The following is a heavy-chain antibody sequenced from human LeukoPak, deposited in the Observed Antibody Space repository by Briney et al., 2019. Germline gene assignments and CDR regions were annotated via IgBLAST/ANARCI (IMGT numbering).Heavy chain of an antibody. CDR1: GFTFSSYW. V-gene: IGHV3-7*01. Sequence: GGSLRLSCAASGFTFSSYWMSWVRQAPGKGLEWVANIKQDGSEKYYVDSVKGRFTISRDNAKNSLYLQMNSLRAEDTAVYYCARVSTPTYSIIYYYYYMDVWGKGTTVTVSS. CDR2: IKQDGSEK. CDR3: ARVSTPTYSIIYYYYYMDV. D-gene: IGHD4-11*01. J-gene: IGHJ6*03.